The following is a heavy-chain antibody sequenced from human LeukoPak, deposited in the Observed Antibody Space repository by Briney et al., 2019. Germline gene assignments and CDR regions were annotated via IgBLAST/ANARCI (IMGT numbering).Heavy chain of an antibody. V-gene: IGHV4-34*01. Sequence: PSETLSLTCAVYGGSFSGYYWSWIRQPPGKGLEWIGEINHSGSTNYNPSLKSRVTISVDTSKNQFSLKLSPVTAADTAVYYCARSVPTVVTPFDYWGQGTLVTVSS. CDR1: GGSFSGYY. CDR3: ARSVPTVVTPFDY. J-gene: IGHJ4*02. CDR2: INHSGST. D-gene: IGHD4-23*01.